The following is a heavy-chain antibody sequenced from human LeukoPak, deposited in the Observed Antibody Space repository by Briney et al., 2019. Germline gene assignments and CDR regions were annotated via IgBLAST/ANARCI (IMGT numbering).Heavy chain of an antibody. CDR1: GYSFTSYW. CDR3: ARRREYSGYILDY. CDR2: IYPGVSDT. D-gene: IGHD5-12*01. Sequence: GESLKISCKGSGYSFTSYWIGWVRQMPGKGLEWMGIIYPGVSDTRYSPSFQGQVTISADKSISTAYLQWSSLEASDTAMYYCARRREYSGYILDYWGQGTLVTVSS. V-gene: IGHV5-51*01. J-gene: IGHJ4*02.